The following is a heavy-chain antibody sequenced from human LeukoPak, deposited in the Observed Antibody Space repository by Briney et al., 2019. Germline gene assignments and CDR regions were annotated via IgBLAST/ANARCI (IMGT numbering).Heavy chain of an antibody. V-gene: IGHV3-33*01. Sequence: GGSLRLSCTASGFTFSSYGMHRVRQAPGKGLEWVAVIWYDGSNKYYADSVKGRFTISRDNSKNTLYLQMNSLRAEDTAVYYCARDSQQWLVTYIDYWGQGTLVTVSS. CDR1: GFTFSSYG. D-gene: IGHD6-19*01. CDR2: IWYDGSNK. CDR3: ARDSQQWLVTYIDY. J-gene: IGHJ4*02.